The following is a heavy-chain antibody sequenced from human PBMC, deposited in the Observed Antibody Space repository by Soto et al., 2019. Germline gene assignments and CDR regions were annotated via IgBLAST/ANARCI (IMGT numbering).Heavy chain of an antibody. D-gene: IGHD3-3*01. Sequence: VGSLRLSCAASGFTFSSYWMSWVRQAPGKGLEWVANIKQDGSEKYYVDSVKGRFTISRDNAKNSLYLQMNSLRAEDTAVYYCARDVVSNYDFWSGYYRGHWFDPWGQGTLVTVSS. CDR3: ARDVVSNYDFWSGYYRGHWFDP. CDR1: GFTFSSYW. V-gene: IGHV3-7*03. J-gene: IGHJ5*02. CDR2: IKQDGSEK.